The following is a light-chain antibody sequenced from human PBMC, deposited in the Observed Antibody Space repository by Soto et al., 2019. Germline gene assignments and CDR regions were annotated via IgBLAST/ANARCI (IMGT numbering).Light chain of an antibody. V-gene: IGLV1-40*01. CDR1: SSNIGAGYD. CDR3: QSHDSSLSGSI. J-gene: IGLJ2*01. Sequence: QPVLTQTPSVSGAPGQRVTISCTGSSSNIGAGYDVNWYQQLPGTAPKLLIYGNINRPSGVPDRFSGSKSGTSASLAISGLQAEDEADYYCQSHDSSLSGSIFGGGTKVPS. CDR2: GNI.